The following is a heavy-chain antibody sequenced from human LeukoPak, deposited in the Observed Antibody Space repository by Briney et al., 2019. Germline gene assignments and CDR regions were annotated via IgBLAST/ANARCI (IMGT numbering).Heavy chain of an antibody. CDR2: INPNSGGT. CDR3: ARDEPRKGGLLSTDY. CDR1: GYTFTGCY. D-gene: IGHD2-21*02. Sequence: ASVKVSCKASGYTFTGCYMHWVRQAPGQGLEWMGRINPNSGGTNYAQKFQGRVTMTRDTSISTAYMELSRLRSDDTAVYYCARDEPRKGGLLSTDYWGQGTLVTVSS. J-gene: IGHJ4*02. V-gene: IGHV1-2*06.